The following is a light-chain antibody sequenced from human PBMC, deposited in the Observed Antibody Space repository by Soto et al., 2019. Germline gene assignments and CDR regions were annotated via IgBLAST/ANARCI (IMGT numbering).Light chain of an antibody. CDR3: HQYNDWPPLT. Sequence: EIDMTPSPATLSASALEGATIYVRSSQSVNTHLAWYQHKPGQAPRLLIYGASTRAPGIPARFSGSGSGTEFTLTITTLQSEDFAIYYCHQYNDWPPLTFGGGTKVDIK. J-gene: IGKJ4*01. CDR1: QSVNTH. CDR2: GAS. V-gene: IGKV3-15*01.